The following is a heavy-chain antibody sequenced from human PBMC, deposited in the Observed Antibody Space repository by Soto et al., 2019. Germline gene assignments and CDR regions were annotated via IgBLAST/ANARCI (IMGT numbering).Heavy chain of an antibody. D-gene: IGHD5-12*01. CDR2: IKQDGSEK. V-gene: IGHV3-7*03. Sequence: EVQLVESGGGLVQPGGSLRLSCAASGFTFSSYWMSWVRQAPGKGLEWVANIKQDGSEKYYVDSVKGRFTIFRDNTKNSLYQQMNRLRAEDTAVYYCARDRGGYGGGEYFDLWGRGTLVTVSS. CDR1: GFTFSSYW. CDR3: ARDRGGYGGGEYFDL. J-gene: IGHJ2*01.